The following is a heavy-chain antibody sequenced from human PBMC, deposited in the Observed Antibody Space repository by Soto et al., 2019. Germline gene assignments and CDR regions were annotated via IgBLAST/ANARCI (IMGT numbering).Heavy chain of an antibody. V-gene: IGHV1-18*01. CDR2: ISANSGDT. CDR3: ASMVLGSNIDFYPDINV. CDR1: GYSFTSHG. J-gene: IGHJ6*04. Sequence: QVQLVQSGAEVKKPGASVKVSCKASGYSFTSHGISWVRQAPGQGLEWMGWISANSGDTNSAQKLQGRVTVTTDTSSSTTYREMSNLTSLYKAVCYCASMVLGSNIDFYPDINVCGIGTTVPVSS. D-gene: IGHD3-10*01.